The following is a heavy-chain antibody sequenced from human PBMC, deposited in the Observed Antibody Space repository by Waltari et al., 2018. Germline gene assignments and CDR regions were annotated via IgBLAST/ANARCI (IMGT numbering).Heavy chain of an antibody. D-gene: IGHD3-3*01. J-gene: IGHJ4*02. CDR2: TYYKSKCYN. Sequence: QVQLQQSGPGLVKPSQTLSLTCAISGDSVSSNSAAWNWIRQSPSRGLEWLGRTYYKSKCYNDYAVAGQSRITINPDTTKNQFSLQLNSVTPEDTAVYYCARQSLHRDFWIGYYSGMLDYWGRGTLVTVSS. CDR1: GDSVSSNSAA. CDR3: ARQSLHRDFWIGYYSGMLDY. V-gene: IGHV6-1*01.